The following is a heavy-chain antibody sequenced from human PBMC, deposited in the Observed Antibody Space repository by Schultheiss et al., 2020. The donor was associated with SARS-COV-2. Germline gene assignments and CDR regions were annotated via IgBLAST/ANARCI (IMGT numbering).Heavy chain of an antibody. Sequence: SETLSLTCTVSGGSISSYYWSWIRQPAGKGLEWIGRIYTSGSTNYNPSLKSRVTMSVDTSKNQFSLKLSSVTAADTAVYYCARSRVSPVRSYQYYGMDVWGQGTTVTVSS. CDR1: GGSISSYY. J-gene: IGHJ6*02. V-gene: IGHV4-4*07. CDR2: IYTSGST. CDR3: ARSRVSPVRSYQYYGMDV. D-gene: IGHD5/OR15-5a*01.